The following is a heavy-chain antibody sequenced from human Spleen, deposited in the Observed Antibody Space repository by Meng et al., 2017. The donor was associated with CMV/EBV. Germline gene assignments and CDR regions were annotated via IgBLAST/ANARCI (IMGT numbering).Heavy chain of an antibody. D-gene: IGHD1-7*01. CDR3: AQEVNNWNYVRWFDP. Sequence: GESLKISCAASGFTLISYAMSWVRQAPGKGLEWVSAINGTGGRTYYVDSVKGRFNISRDNSKSALYLQMNSLRSEDTAVYDCAQEVNNWNYVRWFDPRGQGTLVTVSS. CDR2: INGTGGRT. CDR1: GFTLISYA. V-gene: IGHV3-23*01. J-gene: IGHJ5*02.